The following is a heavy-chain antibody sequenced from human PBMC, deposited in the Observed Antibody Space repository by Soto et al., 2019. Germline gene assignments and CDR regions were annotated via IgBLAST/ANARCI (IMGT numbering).Heavy chain of an antibody. D-gene: IGHD3-22*01. CDR1: GYSFTSYW. Sequence: PGESLKMSCNGSGYSFTSYWIGRVLHMPGKGLEWMGIIYPGDSDTRYSPSFQGQVTISADKSISTAYLQWSSLKASDTAMYYCARRGYYYDSSGYPRAFDIWGQGTMVTVSS. V-gene: IGHV5-51*01. CDR2: IYPGDSDT. J-gene: IGHJ3*02. CDR3: ARRGYYYDSSGYPRAFDI.